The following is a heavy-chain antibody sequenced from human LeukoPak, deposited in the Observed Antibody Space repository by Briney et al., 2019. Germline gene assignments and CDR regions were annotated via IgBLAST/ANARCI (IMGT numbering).Heavy chain of an antibody. CDR3: ARRDGYGQFDY. D-gene: IGHD5-24*01. CDR2: IYYSGST. V-gene: IGHV4-59*01. CDR1: GGSISSYY. Sequence: PSETLSLTCTVSGGSISSYYWSWIRQPPGKGLEWIGYIYYSGSTNYNPSLKSRVTISVDTSKNQFSLKLSSVTAADTAVYYCARRDGYGQFDYWGQGTLVTVSS. J-gene: IGHJ4*02.